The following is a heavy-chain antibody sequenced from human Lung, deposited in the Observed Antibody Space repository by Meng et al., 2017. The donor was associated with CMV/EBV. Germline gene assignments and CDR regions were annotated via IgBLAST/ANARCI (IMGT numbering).Heavy chain of an antibody. D-gene: IGHD3-22*01. Sequence: GGPLRLXXAASGFTFSSYAMHWVRQAPGKGLEWVANIRFDGTNKYHADSVKGRFTISRDNSKNTLYLQMNSLRAEDTAVYYCAKRGDSSGTYAMDVWGQGTTVTVSS. CDR1: GFTFSSYA. CDR2: IRFDGTNK. J-gene: IGHJ6*02. V-gene: IGHV3-30*02. CDR3: AKRGDSSGTYAMDV.